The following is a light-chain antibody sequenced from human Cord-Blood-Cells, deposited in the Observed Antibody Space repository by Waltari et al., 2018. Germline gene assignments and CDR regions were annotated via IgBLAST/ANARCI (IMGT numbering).Light chain of an antibody. CDR2: EVS. J-gene: IGLJ3*02. CDR3: SSYAGSNNLV. V-gene: IGLV2-8*01. CDR1: SSDVGGYNY. Sequence: QSALTQPPSASGSPGQSVTISCTGTSSDVGGYNYVSWYQQHPGKAPKLMIYEVSTRPACVPDRFSGSKSGNTASLTVSVLQAEDEADYYCSSYAGSNNLVFGGGTKLTVL.